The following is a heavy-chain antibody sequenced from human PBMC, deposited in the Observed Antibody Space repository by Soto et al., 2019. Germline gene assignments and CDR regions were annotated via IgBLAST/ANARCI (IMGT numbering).Heavy chain of an antibody. CDR1: GFTFSTYG. CDR2: IWYDGSNK. Sequence: GGSLRLSCAASGFTFSTYGMHWVRQAPGKGLEWVAVIWYDGSNKYYADSVKGRFTISRDNSKNTLYLQMNSLRAEDTAVYYCARDSYCSGGTCRYGAFDMWGQGTMVTVSS. CDR3: ARDSYCSGGTCRYGAFDM. D-gene: IGHD2-15*01. J-gene: IGHJ3*02. V-gene: IGHV3-33*01.